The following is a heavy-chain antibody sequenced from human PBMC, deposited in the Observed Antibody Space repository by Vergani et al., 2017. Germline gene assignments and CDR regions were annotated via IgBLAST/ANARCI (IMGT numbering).Heavy chain of an antibody. V-gene: IGHV4-34*01. CDR2: IDHTGRP. CDR1: GGSFTSYH. D-gene: IGHD4-11*01. Sequence: QVQLQQWGGGLLKPSETLSLTCVVNGGSFTSYHWTWIRQSPGEGLEWVGDIDHTGRPDYNPSLKSRLTMSVDKSRNPFSLTLNSVTATDPAIYFFARVNTETNGHLYYYYYMDVWGQGTAVTVS. J-gene: IGHJ6*03. CDR3: ARVNTETNGHLYYYYYMDV.